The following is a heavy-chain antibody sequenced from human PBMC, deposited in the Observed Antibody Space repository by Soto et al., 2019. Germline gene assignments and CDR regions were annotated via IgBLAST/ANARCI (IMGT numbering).Heavy chain of an antibody. D-gene: IGHD1-26*01. CDR1: GGSISSYY. CDR3: ARDDEHGSNCDLAY. V-gene: IGHV4-59*01. CDR2: IYYSGST. Sequence: SETLSLTCTVSGGSISSYYWSWIRQPPGKGLEWIGYIYYSGSTNYNPSLKSRVTISVDTSKNQFPLKLSSVTAADTAVYYCARDDEHGSNCDLAYWGQGALVTVSS. J-gene: IGHJ4*02.